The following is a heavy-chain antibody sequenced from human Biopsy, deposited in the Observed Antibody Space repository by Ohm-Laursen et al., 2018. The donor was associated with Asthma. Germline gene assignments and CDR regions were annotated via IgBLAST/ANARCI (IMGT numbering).Heavy chain of an antibody. CDR3: VRHQYSSSWSTFDY. V-gene: IGHV4-39*01. CDR2: MYHSGSP. CDR1: GGSITSSSYY. D-gene: IGHD3-22*01. J-gene: IGHJ4*02. Sequence: GTLSLTCTVSGGSITSSSYYWGWIRQPPGKGMEWIGSMYHSGSPYYHPTLKSRATISVDTAKNQLSLKMSSVTAADTAVYFCVRHQYSSSWSTFDYWGQGALVTVSS.